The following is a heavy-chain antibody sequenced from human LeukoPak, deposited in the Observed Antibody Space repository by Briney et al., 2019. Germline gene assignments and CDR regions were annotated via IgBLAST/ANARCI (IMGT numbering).Heavy chain of an antibody. D-gene: IGHD1-26*01. J-gene: IGHJ5*02. CDR1: GFTFSSYV. V-gene: IGHV3-30*04. CDR2: ISYDGSNK. CDR3: AKSLVGATNWLDP. Sequence: GRSLRLSCAASGFTFSSYVMHWVRQAPGKGLEWVTIISYDGSNKFYADSVKGRLTISRDNSKNTLYLQMNSLRAEDTAVYYCAKSLVGATNWLDPWGQGTLVTVSS.